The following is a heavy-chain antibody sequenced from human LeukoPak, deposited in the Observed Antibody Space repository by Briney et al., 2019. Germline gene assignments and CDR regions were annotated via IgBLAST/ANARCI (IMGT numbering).Heavy chain of an antibody. CDR1: GYTFSDYY. V-gene: IGHV1-2*02. CDR3: ARGTRGSYSSIHD. D-gene: IGHD1-26*01. CDR2: INPNSGGT. J-gene: IGHJ4*02. Sequence: ASVKVSCKASGYTFSDYYIHWVRQAPGQGLEWVGWINPNSGGTDSAQKLQGRVTMTRDTSISTTYMELRTLTSDDTAVYYCARGTRGSYSSIHDWGQGTLVTVSS.